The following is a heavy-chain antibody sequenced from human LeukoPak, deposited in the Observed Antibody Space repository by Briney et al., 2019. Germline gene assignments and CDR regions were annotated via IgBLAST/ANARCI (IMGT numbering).Heavy chain of an antibody. D-gene: IGHD3-22*01. Sequence: GGSLRLSCAASGFTVSSNYMSWVRQAPGKGLEWVSVIYSGGSTYYADSVKGRFTISRDNSKNTLYLQMNSLRAEDTAVYYCARESPGDYYDSSGYYYFDYWGQGTLVTVSS. V-gene: IGHV3-53*01. CDR2: IYSGGST. CDR3: ARESPGDYYDSSGYYYFDY. CDR1: GFTVSSNY. J-gene: IGHJ4*02.